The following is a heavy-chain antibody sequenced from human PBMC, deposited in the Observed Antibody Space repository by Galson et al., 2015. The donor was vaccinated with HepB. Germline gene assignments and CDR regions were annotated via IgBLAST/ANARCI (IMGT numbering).Heavy chain of an antibody. V-gene: IGHV1-18*01. Sequence: SVKVSCKASGYTFISYGISWVRQAPGQGLEWMGWISAYNGNTNYSQKFQGRVTMTKDTSTSTAYMELRSLRSDDTAVYYCTRGTPPRDAFHVWGLGTMVTVSS. CDR3: TRGTPPRDAFHV. D-gene: IGHD1-1*01. CDR2: ISAYNGNT. CDR1: GYTFISYG. J-gene: IGHJ3*01.